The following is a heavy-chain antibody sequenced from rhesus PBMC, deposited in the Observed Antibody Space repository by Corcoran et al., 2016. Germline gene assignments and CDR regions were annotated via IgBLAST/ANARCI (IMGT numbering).Heavy chain of an antibody. Sequence: QVTLKESGPALVKPTQTLTLTCTFSGFSISTSGMVVGWLRQPPGKALEWLALIYWDDDKYYSTSLKSRLTISKDTSKNQVVLTMTNMDPVDTATYYCALYCTGSGCYRGFDYWGQGVLVTVSS. CDR1: GFSISTSGMV. CDR3: ALYCTGSGCYRGFDY. D-gene: IGHD2-21*01. J-gene: IGHJ4*01. CDR2: IYWDDDK. V-gene: IGHV2-174*01.